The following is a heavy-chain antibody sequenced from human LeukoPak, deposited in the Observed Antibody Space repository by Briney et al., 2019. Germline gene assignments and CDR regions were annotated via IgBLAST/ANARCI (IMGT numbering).Heavy chain of an antibody. CDR3: TKCMTASGTCFFAS. CDR2: ISCSCGST. D-gene: IGHD2-21*02. Sequence: GGSLRLSCAASGFTFSSYAMSWVRQARGKGLEWVSAISCSCGSTYYADSVKGRFTIYRDNSKNTLYLQMNSLGAEDTAIYYCTKCMTASGTCFFASWGQGTLVTVSS. V-gene: IGHV3-23*01. CDR1: GFTFSSYA. J-gene: IGHJ4*02.